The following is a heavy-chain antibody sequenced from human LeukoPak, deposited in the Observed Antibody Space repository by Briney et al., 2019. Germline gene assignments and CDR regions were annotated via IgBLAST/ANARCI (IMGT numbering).Heavy chain of an antibody. CDR2: IKQDGSEK. CDR3: ARDRPFDP. Sequence: PGGSLRLSCAASVYSFSSYWMSWVRQAPGKGLEWVANIKQDGSEKYYVDSVKGRFTISRDNAKNTLYLQMNSLRAEDTAVYYCARDRPFDPWGQGTLVTVSS. V-gene: IGHV3-7*01. J-gene: IGHJ5*02. CDR1: VYSFSSYW.